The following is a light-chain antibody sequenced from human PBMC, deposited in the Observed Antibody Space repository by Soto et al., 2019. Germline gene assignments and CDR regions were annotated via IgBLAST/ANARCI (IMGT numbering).Light chain of an antibody. J-gene: IGKJ1*01. CDR2: NAS. CDR3: QQYNSYPWT. Sequence: DIQMTQSPSTLSASVGDRVTITCRASQSISSWLAWYQQKPGKAPKILIYNASSLESGVPSRFSGSGSGTEFTLTISSLQPDDFATYYCQQYNSYPWTFGQGTKGEIK. V-gene: IGKV1-5*03. CDR1: QSISSW.